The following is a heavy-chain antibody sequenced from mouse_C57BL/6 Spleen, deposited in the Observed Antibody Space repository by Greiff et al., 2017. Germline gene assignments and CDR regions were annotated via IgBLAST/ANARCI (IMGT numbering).Heavy chain of an antibody. J-gene: IGHJ2*01. CDR2: ISDGGSYT. Sequence: EVKLMESGGGLVKPGGSLKLSCAASGFTFSSYAMSWVRQTPEKRLEWVATISDGGSYTYYPDNVKGRFTISRDNAKNNLYLQMSHLKSEDTAMYYCARDHQLAFDYWGQGTTLTVSS. CDR1: GFTFSSYA. CDR3: ARDHQLAFDY. V-gene: IGHV5-4*01. D-gene: IGHD4-1*02.